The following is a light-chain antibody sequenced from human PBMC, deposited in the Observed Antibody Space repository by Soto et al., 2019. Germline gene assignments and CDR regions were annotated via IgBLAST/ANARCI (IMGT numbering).Light chain of an antibody. CDR1: SSNIGAGHD. Sequence: QSVLPQPPSVSGAPVQRVTISCTGSSSNIGAGHDVHWYRQLPGTAPKLLIYGNNNRPSGVPDRFSGSKSGTSASLAITGLQAEDEADYYCQSYDSSLSGYVFATGTKVTVL. V-gene: IGLV1-40*01. J-gene: IGLJ1*01. CDR2: GNN. CDR3: QSYDSSLSGYV.